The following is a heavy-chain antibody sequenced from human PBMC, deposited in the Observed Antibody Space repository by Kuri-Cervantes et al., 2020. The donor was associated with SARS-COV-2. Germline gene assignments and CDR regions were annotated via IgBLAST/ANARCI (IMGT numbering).Heavy chain of an antibody. J-gene: IGHJ4*02. V-gene: IGHV1-69*10. D-gene: IGHD3-16*01. CDR3: ARARPYARMGDYFDY. CDR2: IIPILGIA. CDR1: GGTFSSYA. Sequence: SVKVSCKASGGTFSSYAISWVRQAPGQGLEWMGGIIPILGIANYAQKFQGRVTITADKSTSTAYMELSSLRSEDTAVYYCARARPYARMGDYFDYWGQGTLVTVSS.